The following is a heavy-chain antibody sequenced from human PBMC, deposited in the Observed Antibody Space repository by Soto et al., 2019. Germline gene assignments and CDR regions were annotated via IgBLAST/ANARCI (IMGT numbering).Heavy chain of an antibody. D-gene: IGHD3-3*01. CDR3: ARDGGGFGRYYDFWSGYYNYYGMDV. Sequence: ASVKVSCKASGYTFTGYYMHWVRQAPGQGLERMGWINPNSGGTNYAQKFQGRVTMTRDASISTAYMELSRLRSDDTAVYYCARDGGGFGRYYDFWSGYYNYYGMDVWGQGTTVTVSS. CDR2: INPNSGGT. V-gene: IGHV1-2*02. CDR1: GYTFTGYY. J-gene: IGHJ6*02.